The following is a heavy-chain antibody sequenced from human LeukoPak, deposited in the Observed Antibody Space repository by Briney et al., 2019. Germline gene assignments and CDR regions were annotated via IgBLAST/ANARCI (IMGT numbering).Heavy chain of an antibody. CDR1: GDSVSSNGVT. Sequence: SQTLSLTCAISGDSVSSNGVTWNWIRQSPSRGLEWLGRTYYRSTWYNDYAVSVRGRITVNPDTSKNQFSRHLNSVTPEDTAVYYCARRLTQYDCFDPWGQGILVTVSS. D-gene: IGHD2-2*01. V-gene: IGHV6-1*01. CDR2: TYYRSTWYN. CDR3: ARRLTQYDCFDP. J-gene: IGHJ5*02.